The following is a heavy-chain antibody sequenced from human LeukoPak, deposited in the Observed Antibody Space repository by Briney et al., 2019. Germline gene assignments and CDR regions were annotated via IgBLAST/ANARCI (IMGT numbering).Heavy chain of an antibody. V-gene: IGHV3-23*01. D-gene: IGHD4-11*01. Sequence: GGSLRLSCAASGFTFSNYAMSWVRQAPGKGLEWVSAISSSGGSTYYADSVKGRFTISRDNSKNTLYLQMNSLRAEDTAVYYCAKDRATGFSNYGYWGQGTLVTVSS. CDR1: GFTFSNYA. CDR3: AKDRATGFSNYGY. CDR2: ISSSGGST. J-gene: IGHJ4*02.